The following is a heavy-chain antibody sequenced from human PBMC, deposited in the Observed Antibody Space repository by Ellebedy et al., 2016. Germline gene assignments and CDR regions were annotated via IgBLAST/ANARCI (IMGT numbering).Heavy chain of an antibody. D-gene: IGHD6-19*01. Sequence: GGSLRLXCAASGFTFSSYSMNWVRQAPGKGLEWVSYISSSSSTIYYADSVKGRFTISRDNAKNSLYLQMNSLRDEDTAVYYCARKLPGIAVAGYDAFDIWGQGTMVTVSS. V-gene: IGHV3-48*02. CDR3: ARKLPGIAVAGYDAFDI. CDR1: GFTFSSYS. CDR2: ISSSSSTI. J-gene: IGHJ3*02.